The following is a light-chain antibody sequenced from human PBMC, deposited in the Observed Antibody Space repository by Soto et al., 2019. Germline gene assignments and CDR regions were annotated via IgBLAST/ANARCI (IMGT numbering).Light chain of an antibody. CDR3: HQRSNWPPLT. V-gene: IGKV3-11*01. CDR1: QSVSTF. CDR2: DAS. Sequence: EIVLTQSPATLSLSPGERATHSCRASQSVSTFLAWYQQRPGQPPRLVIYDASRRATGIPSRFSGSGSGTDFTLTISSLEPEDFAIYYCHQRSNWPPLTFGGGTKVEIK. J-gene: IGKJ4*01.